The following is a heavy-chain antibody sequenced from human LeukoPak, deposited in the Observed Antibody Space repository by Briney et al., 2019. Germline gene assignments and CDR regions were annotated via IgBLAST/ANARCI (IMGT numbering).Heavy chain of an antibody. CDR3: ARVANSGSYWDYFDY. CDR2: IYYSGST. Sequence: PSETLSLTCTVSGGSISSYYWSWIRQPPGKGLEWIGYIYYSGSTNYNPSLKSRVTISVDTSKNQFSLKLSSVTAADTAVYYCARVANSGSYWDYFDYWGQGTLVTVSS. CDR1: GGSISSYY. J-gene: IGHJ4*02. V-gene: IGHV4-59*12. D-gene: IGHD1-26*01.